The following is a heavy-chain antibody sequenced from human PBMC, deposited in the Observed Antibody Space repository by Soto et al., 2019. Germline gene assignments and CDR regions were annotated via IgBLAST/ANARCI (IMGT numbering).Heavy chain of an antibody. J-gene: IGHJ5*02. CDR1: GYTFTGYY. CDR2: INPNSGGT. Sequence: ASVNVSCKASGYTFTGYYMHWVRQAPGQGLEWMGWINPNSGGTNYAQKFQGWVTMTRDTSISTAYMVLCRLSSVDTAVFYFAGALNCNGGSCYPGNGFEPWGQGTLVT. CDR3: AGALNCNGGSCYPGNGFEP. D-gene: IGHD2-15*01. V-gene: IGHV1-2*04.